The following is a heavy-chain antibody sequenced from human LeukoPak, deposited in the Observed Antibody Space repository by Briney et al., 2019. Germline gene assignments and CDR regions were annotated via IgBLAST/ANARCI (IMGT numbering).Heavy chain of an antibody. J-gene: IGHJ4*02. D-gene: IGHD3-22*01. CDR2: IIPIFGTA. CDR1: GGTFSSYA. CDR3: AREGTYYYDSSGYYYFDY. V-gene: IGHV1-69*13. Sequence: SVKVSCKASGGTFSSYAISWVRQAPGQGLEWMGGIIPIFGTANYAQKFQGRVTITADESTSTAYMELSSLRSEDTAVYYCAREGTYYYDSSGYYYFDYWGQGTLVTVSS.